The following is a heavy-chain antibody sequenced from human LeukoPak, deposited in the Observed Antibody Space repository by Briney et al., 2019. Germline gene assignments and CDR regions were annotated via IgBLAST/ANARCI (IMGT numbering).Heavy chain of an antibody. CDR2: INHSGST. CDR3: ARANYYDSSGYYSFDY. J-gene: IGHJ4*02. V-gene: IGHV4-34*01. CDR1: GGSFSGYY. D-gene: IGHD3-22*01. Sequence: SETLSLTCAVYGGSFSGYYWSWIRQPPGKGLEWIGEINHSGSTNYNPSLESRVTISVDTSKNQFSLKLSSVTAADTAVYYCARANYYDSSGYYSFDYWGQGTLVTVSS.